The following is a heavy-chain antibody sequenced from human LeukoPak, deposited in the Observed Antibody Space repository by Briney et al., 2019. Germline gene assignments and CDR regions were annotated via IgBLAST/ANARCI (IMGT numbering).Heavy chain of an antibody. CDR1: GVSISSYF. J-gene: IGHJ4*02. V-gene: IGHV4-59*01. Sequence: PSETLSLTCTVSGVSISSYFWSWIRQPPGKGLEWIGYVYYNGITNYNPSLKSRVSISLDTSKNQFSLNLNSVTAADTAVYYCASQLGGTTFHWGQGTLVPVSS. CDR3: ASQLGGTTFH. D-gene: IGHD1-1*01. CDR2: VYYNGIT.